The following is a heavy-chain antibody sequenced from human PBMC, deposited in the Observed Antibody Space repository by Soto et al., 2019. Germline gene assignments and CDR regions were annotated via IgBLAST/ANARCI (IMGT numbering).Heavy chain of an antibody. J-gene: IGHJ6*02. CDR1: GFTVSSDS. CDR2: IYSDNNT. CDR3: ARHYSAMGV. Sequence: EVQLVETGGDLIQPGGSLRLSCAASGFTVSSDSMTWVRQAPGKGLEWISIIYSDNNTDYADSVKGRFSISRDTSKNISYLQMNSLRAEDTAEYYCARHYSAMGVWGQGTTVTVSS. V-gene: IGHV3-53*02.